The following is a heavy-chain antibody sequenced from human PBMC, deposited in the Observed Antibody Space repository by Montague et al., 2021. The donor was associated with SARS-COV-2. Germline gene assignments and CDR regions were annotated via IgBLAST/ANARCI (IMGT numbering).Heavy chain of an antibody. CDR2: IYYSGNT. V-gene: IGHV4-39*01. CDR3: ANMGVGRITIFGVVSRGGIDY. CDR1: GGSFSSSSYY. Sequence: SETLSLTCTVSGGSFSSSSYYWGWIRQPPGMVLEWIGNIYYSGNTYYTPSLKSRVTISVDTSKNQFSLKLSSVTAADTAVYYCANMGVGRITIFGVVSRGGIDYWGQGTLVTVSS. D-gene: IGHD3-3*01. J-gene: IGHJ4*02.